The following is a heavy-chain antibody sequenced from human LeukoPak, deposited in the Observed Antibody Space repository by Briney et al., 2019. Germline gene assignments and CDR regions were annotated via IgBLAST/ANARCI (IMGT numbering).Heavy chain of an antibody. J-gene: IGHJ5*02. V-gene: IGHV4-39*01. D-gene: IGHD1-14*01. CDR1: GGSISSSSYY. CDR2: IYYSGST. CDR3: ARLKIITNWFDP. Sequence: PSQTLSPTCTVSGGSISSSSYYWGWIRQPPGKGLEWIGSIYYSGSTYYNPSLKSRVTISVDTSKNQFSLKLSSVTAADTAVYYCARLKIITNWFDPWGQGTLVTVSS.